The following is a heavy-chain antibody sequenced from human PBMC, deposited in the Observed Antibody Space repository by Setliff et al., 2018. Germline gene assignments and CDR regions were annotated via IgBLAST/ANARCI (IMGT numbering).Heavy chain of an antibody. CDR2: IYYSGST. Sequence: TSETLSLTCTVSGGSISSSSYYWGWIRQPPGKGLEWIGSIYYSGSTYYNPSLKSRVTISVDTSKNQFSLKLSPATAADTAVYYCARDKPEGYNFWSGYLGGGLMDVWGQGTTVTVSS. J-gene: IGHJ6*02. V-gene: IGHV4-39*07. CDR1: GGSISSSSYY. CDR3: ARDKPEGYNFWSGYLGGGLMDV. D-gene: IGHD3-3*01.